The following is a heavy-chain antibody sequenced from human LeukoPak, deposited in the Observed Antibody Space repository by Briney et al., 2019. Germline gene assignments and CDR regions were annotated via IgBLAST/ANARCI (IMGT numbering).Heavy chain of an antibody. CDR3: ARDSMVRGVITTRWFDP. J-gene: IGHJ5*02. V-gene: IGHV4-4*02. CDR1: GGSISSNNW. CDR2: IYHSGST. Sequence: SGTLSLTCAVSGGSISSNNWWSWVRQPPGKGLEWIGEIYHSGSTYYNPSLKSRVTISVDTSKNQFSLKLTSMTAADTAVYYCARDSMVRGVITTRWFDPWGQGTLVTVSS. D-gene: IGHD3-10*01.